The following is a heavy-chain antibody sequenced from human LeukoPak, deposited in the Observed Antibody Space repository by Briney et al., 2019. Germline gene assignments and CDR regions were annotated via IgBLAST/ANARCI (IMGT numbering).Heavy chain of an antibody. V-gene: IGHV3-23*01. Sequence: GGSLRLSCAASGFSFRSYEMTWVRQAPGKGLEWVSGIGASGGSTYYADSVKGRFTISRDNSKNTLYLQMNSLRTEDTAVYYCAKAEGYDILTGLDYWGQGTLVTVSS. CDR2: IGASGGST. CDR1: GFSFRSYE. D-gene: IGHD3-9*01. J-gene: IGHJ4*02. CDR3: AKAEGYDILTGLDY.